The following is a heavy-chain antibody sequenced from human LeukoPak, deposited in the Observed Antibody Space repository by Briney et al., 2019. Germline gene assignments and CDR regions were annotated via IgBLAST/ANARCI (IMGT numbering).Heavy chain of an antibody. D-gene: IGHD3-22*01. CDR3: ARLESGHYHDSSGYYFDAFDI. Sequence: PGGSLRLSCAASGFTFSDYYMSWIRQAPGKGLEWVSYISSRSSYTKYADSVKGRFTISRDNAKNSLYLQMNSLRAEDTAVYYCARLESGHYHDSSGYYFDAFDIWDQWTMVTVSS. J-gene: IGHJ3*02. CDR1: GFTFSDYY. CDR2: ISSRSSYT. V-gene: IGHV3-11*06.